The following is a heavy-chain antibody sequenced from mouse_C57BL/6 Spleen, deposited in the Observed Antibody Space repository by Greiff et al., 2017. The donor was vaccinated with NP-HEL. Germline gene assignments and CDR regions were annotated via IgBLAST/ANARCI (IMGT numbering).Heavy chain of an antibody. J-gene: IGHJ2*01. Sequence: EVQRVESGGGLVKPGGSLKLSCAASGFTFSSYTMSWVRQTPEKRLEWVATISGGGGNTYYPDSVKGRFTISRDNAKNTLYLQMSSLRSEDTALYYCARHGGLRQAFDYWGQGTTLTVSS. CDR3: ARHGGLRQAFDY. CDR2: ISGGGGNT. CDR1: GFTFSSYT. D-gene: IGHD2-4*01. V-gene: IGHV5-9*01.